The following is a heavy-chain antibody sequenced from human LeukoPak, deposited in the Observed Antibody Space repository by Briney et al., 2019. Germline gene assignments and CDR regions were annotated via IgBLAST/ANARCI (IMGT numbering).Heavy chain of an antibody. CDR2: ITASGDST. V-gene: IGHV3-23*01. CDR3: ARVARGDYYYYYMDV. CDR1: GFTFSNYV. J-gene: IGHJ6*03. Sequence: GGSLRLSCAASGFTFSNYVMIWVRQAPGKGLEWVSGITASGDSTYYGDSVKGRFTMSRDNSKNTVYLQMNSLRAEDTALYYCARVARGDYYYYYMDVWGKGTTVTVSS. D-gene: IGHD3-10*01.